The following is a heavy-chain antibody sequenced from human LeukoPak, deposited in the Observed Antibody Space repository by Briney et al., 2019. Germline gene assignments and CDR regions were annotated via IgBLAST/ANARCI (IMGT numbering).Heavy chain of an antibody. CDR3: ARGAVRRGTTVTVGFDY. Sequence: SETLSLTCTVSGGSISSYYWSWIRQPPGKGLEWIGYIYYSGSTDYNPSLKSRVTISVDTSKNQFSLKLSSVTAADTAVYYCARGAVRRGTTVTVGFDYWGQGTLVTVSS. CDR2: IYYSGST. CDR1: GGSISSYY. D-gene: IGHD4-11*01. V-gene: IGHV4-59*08. J-gene: IGHJ4*02.